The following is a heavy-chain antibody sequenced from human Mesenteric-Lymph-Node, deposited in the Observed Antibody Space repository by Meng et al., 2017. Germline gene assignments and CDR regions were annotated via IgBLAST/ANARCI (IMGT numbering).Heavy chain of an antibody. D-gene: IGHD1-1*01. J-gene: IGHJ3*01. CDR3: VKDLLWNSFDV. Sequence: GESLKISCAASGFTFSSYWMHWVRQAPGKGLVWVSRINSDGSSTSYADSVKGRFTISRDNVKNTLYLQMNSLRVEDTAVYYCVKDLLWNSFDVWGPGAMVTVSS. CDR1: GFTFSSYW. CDR2: INSDGSST. V-gene: IGHV3-74*01.